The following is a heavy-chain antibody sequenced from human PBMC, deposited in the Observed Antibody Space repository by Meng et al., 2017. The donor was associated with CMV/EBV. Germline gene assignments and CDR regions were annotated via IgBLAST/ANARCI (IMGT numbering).Heavy chain of an antibody. CDR2: ISWNSGSI. J-gene: IGHJ4*02. CDR1: GFTFDDYA. CDR3: AKDHDFWSGYSYYFDY. D-gene: IGHD3-3*01. V-gene: IGHV3-9*01. Sequence: GGSLRLSCAASGFTFDDYAMHWVRQAPGKGLEWVSGISWNSGSIGYADSVKGRFTISRDNAKNSLYLQMNSLRAADTALYYCAKDHDFWSGYSYYFDYWGQGTLVTVSS.